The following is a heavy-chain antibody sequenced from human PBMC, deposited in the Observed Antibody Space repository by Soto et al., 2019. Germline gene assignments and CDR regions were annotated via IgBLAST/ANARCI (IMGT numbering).Heavy chain of an antibody. J-gene: IGHJ4*02. V-gene: IGHV3-23*01. CDR1: GFTFSSYA. CDR2: ISGSGGST. Sequence: EVQLLESGGGLVQPGGSLRLSCAASGFTFSSYAMSWVRQAPGKGLEWVSGISGSGGSTYYADSVKGRFTFSRDNSKNTLYLQMNSLRAEDTAVYYCAREGGQSGYDSNWGQGTLVTVSS. CDR3: AREGGQSGYDSN. D-gene: IGHD5-12*01.